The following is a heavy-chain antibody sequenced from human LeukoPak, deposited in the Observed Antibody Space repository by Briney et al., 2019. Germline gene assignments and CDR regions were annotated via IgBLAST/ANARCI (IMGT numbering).Heavy chain of an antibody. CDR2: INHSGST. V-gene: IGHV4-34*01. Sequence: SETLSLTCAVYGGSFSGYYWSWIRQPPGKGLEWIGEINHSGSTNYNPSLKSRVTISVDTSKNQFSLKLSSVTAADTAVYYCARHYAYDYVWGSYRFWWFDPWGQGTLVTVSS. CDR1: GGSFSGYY. D-gene: IGHD3-16*02. J-gene: IGHJ5*02. CDR3: ARHYAYDYVWGSYRFWWFDP.